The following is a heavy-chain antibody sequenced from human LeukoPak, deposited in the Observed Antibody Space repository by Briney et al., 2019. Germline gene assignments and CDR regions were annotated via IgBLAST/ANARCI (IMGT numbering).Heavy chain of an antibody. J-gene: IGHJ4*02. V-gene: IGHV3-30-3*01. CDR3: ARETGSAVGSTDFDY. CDR2: ISYDGSNK. D-gene: IGHD4-17*01. Sequence: GSLRLSCAASGFTFSDYYMSWIRQAPGKGLEWVTVISYDGSNKYFADSVKGRFTISRDNSKNTLYLQMSSLRAEDTAVYYCARETGSAVGSTDFDYWGQGTLVTVSS. CDR1: GFTFSDYY.